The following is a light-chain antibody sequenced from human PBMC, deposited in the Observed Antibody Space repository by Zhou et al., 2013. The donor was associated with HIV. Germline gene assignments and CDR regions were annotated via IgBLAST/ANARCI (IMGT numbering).Light chain of an antibody. J-gene: IGKJ1*01. CDR1: ESIGQW. CDR2: KAS. Sequence: DILLTQSPLALSVYIGDRVTITCRANESIGQWLAWYQQKPGKAPKVVIYKASSLESGVPSRFSGSGSGTEFTLTISSLQPDDFATYYCQQCNSPWTFGQGTKVEI. V-gene: IGKV1-5*03. CDR3: QQCNSPWT.